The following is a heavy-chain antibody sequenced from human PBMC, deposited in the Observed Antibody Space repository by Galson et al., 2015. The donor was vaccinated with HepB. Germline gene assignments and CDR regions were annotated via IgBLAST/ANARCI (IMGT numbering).Heavy chain of an antibody. J-gene: IGHJ6*02. V-gene: IGHV3-30*18. CDR2: ISYDGSNK. CDR3: AKGEIAATGRPLYYYYGMDV. D-gene: IGHD6-13*01. CDR1: GFTFSSYG. Sequence: SLRLSCAASGFTFSSYGMHWVRQAPGKGLEWVAVISYDGSNKYYADSVKGRFTISRDNSKNTLYLQMNSLRAEDTAVYYCAKGEIAATGRPLYYYYGMDVWGQGTTVTVSS.